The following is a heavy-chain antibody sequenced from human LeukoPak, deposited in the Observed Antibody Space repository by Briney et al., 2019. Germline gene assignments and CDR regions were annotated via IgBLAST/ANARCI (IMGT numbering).Heavy chain of an antibody. Sequence: PSETLSLTCTVSGGSDSSGSYYWSWIRQPPGKGLEWIGFIHNSGSTKYNPSLMSRVTISVDTSKNQFSLKLSSVTAAETAVYYCARGGASSIPFDPWGQGTLVTVSS. CDR3: ARGGASSIPFDP. V-gene: IGHV4-61*01. D-gene: IGHD2-2*01. CDR1: GGSDSSGSYY. CDR2: IHNSGST. J-gene: IGHJ5*02.